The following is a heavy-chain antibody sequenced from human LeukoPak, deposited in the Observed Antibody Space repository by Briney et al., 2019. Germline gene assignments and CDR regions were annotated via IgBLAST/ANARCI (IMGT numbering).Heavy chain of an antibody. CDR3: ARDYRRFLEWLFFRGSTFDI. V-gene: IGHV1-18*01. J-gene: IGHJ3*02. CDR2: ISAYNGNT. Sequence: GASVKVSCKASGYTFTSYGISWVRQAPGQGLEWMGWISAYNGNTNYAQKLQGRVTMTTDTSTSTAYMELRSLRSDDTAVYYCARDYRRFLEWLFFRGSTFDIWGQGTMVTVSS. CDR1: GYTFTSYG. D-gene: IGHD3-3*01.